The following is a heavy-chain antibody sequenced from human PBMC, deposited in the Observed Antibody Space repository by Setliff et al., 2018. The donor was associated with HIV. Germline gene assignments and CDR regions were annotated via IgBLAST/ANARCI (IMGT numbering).Heavy chain of an antibody. CDR3: AKTLPTLYPPHDYYFAMDV. J-gene: IGHJ6*02. CDR1: GFTFNNYA. D-gene: IGHD2-15*01. CDR2: ISGSGDST. V-gene: IGHV3-23*01. Sequence: GGSLRLSCAASGFTFNNYAMSWVRQAPGKGLEWASVISGSGDSTFYADSLKGRFTISRDNSKNTLYLQMNSLRAEDTAVYYCAKTLPTLYPPHDYYFAMDVWGQGTTVTVSS.